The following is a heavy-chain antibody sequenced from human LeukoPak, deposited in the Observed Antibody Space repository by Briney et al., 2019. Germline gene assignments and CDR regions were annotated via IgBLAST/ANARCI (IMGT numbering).Heavy chain of an antibody. CDR1: GGSFSGYY. J-gene: IGHJ4*02. Sequence: PSETLSLTCAVYGGSFSGYYWSWIRQPPGKGLEWIGEINHSGSTNYNPSLKSRVTISVDTSKNQFSLKLSPVTAADTAVYYCARGQPFLYDSSGYYCDYWGQGTLVTVSS. D-gene: IGHD3-22*01. V-gene: IGHV4-34*01. CDR3: ARGQPFLYDSSGYYCDY. CDR2: INHSGST.